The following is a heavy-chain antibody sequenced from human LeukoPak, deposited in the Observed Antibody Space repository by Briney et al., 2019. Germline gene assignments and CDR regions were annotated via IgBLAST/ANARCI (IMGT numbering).Heavy chain of an antibody. D-gene: IGHD1-26*01. CDR3: ARVSVGASGFDY. CDR1: GYTFTSYY. V-gene: IGHV1-46*01. CDR2: INPSGGST. J-gene: IGHJ4*02. Sequence: ASVKVSCKASGYTFTSYYMHLVRQAPGQGLEWMGIINPSGGSTSYAQKFQGRVTMTRDMSTSTVYMELSSLRSEDTAVYYCARVSVGASGFDYWGQGTLVTVSS.